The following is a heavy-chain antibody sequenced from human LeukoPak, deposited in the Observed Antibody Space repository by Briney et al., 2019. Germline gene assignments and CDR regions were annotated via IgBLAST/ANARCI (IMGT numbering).Heavy chain of an antibody. J-gene: IGHJ4*02. V-gene: IGHV4-59*01. D-gene: IGHD3-22*01. CDR3: ARVRDRSSYFYDFDY. Sequence: SETLSLTCTVSGGSINSYYWSWIRQPPGKGLEWIGCIHYSGSTNYNPSLKGRVTISVDTSKNQFSLRLSSVTAADTAVYYCARVRDRSSYFYDFDYWGQGTLVTVSS. CDR1: GGSINSYY. CDR2: IHYSGST.